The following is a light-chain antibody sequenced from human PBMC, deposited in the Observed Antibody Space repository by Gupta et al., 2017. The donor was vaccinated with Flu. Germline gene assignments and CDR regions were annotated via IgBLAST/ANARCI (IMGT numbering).Light chain of an antibody. CDR2: AVS. CDR1: KSLVNVDRHTY. Sequence: TSSRSRKSLVNVDRHTYFEWFQQRPGPSPRRLIYAVSNRDSRVPNRFSGSGAGNDFTLKSSRVEAEYVGVYYCMKGTHPWTFGQGTMLEIK. CDR3: MKGTHPWT. J-gene: IGKJ2*02. V-gene: IGKV2-30*01.